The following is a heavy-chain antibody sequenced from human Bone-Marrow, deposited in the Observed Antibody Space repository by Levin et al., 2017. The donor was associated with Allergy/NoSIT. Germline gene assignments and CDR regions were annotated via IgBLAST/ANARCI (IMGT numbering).Heavy chain of an antibody. Sequence: GESLKISCKASGYTFTDYFIHWVRLAPGQGLEWMGWINPNSGDTDSSQTFQGTVTMTRDTSISTAYMEVTSLTSNDTALYYCARISSAAFDMWGQGTVVTVSS. V-gene: IGHV1-2*02. D-gene: IGHD6-19*01. CDR2: INPNSGDT. J-gene: IGHJ3*02. CDR1: GYTFTDYF. CDR3: ARISSAAFDM.